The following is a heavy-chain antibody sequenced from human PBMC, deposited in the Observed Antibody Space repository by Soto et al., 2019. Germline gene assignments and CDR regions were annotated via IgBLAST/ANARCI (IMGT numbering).Heavy chain of an antibody. Sequence: SETLSLTCTVSGGSISSGGYYWSWIRQHPGKGLEWIGYIYYSGSTYYNPSLKSRVTISVDTSKNQFSLRLNSVTAADTAVYYCATYGAFAKYYFDYWGRGALVTVSS. D-gene: IGHD2-8*01. CDR2: IYYSGST. V-gene: IGHV4-31*03. CDR1: GGSISSGGYY. J-gene: IGHJ4*02. CDR3: ATYGAFAKYYFDY.